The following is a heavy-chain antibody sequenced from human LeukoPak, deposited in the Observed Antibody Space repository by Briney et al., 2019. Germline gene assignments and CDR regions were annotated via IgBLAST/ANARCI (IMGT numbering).Heavy chain of an antibody. Sequence: GGSLRLSCAASGFTFSSYSMNWVRQAPGKGLEWVSSISSSSSYIYYADSVKGRFTISRDNAKNSLYLQMNSLRAEDTAVYYCARDVAPTAAGRRYYGMDVWGQGTTVTVSS. D-gene: IGHD6-13*01. CDR3: ARDVAPTAAGRRYYGMDV. CDR2: ISSSSSYI. CDR1: GFTFSSYS. J-gene: IGHJ6*02. V-gene: IGHV3-21*01.